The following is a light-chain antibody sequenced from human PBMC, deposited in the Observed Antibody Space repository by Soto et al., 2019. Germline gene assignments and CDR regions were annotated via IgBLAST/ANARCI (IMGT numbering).Light chain of an antibody. CDR3: QQRSSWPLT. V-gene: IGKV3-11*01. J-gene: IGKJ5*01. Sequence: EVLMTQSPGTLSLSPGERATLSCRASQSVSSYLGWYQQKPGQAPRLLIYDTSNRATGIPARFSGSGSGTDFTLTISSLEPEDFAIYYCQQRSSWPLTFGQGTRLEIK. CDR1: QSVSSY. CDR2: DTS.